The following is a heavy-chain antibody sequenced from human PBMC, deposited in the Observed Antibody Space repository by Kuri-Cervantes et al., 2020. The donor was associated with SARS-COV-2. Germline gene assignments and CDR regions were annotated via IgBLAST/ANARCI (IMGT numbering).Heavy chain of an antibody. Sequence: ESLKISCTVSGGSISSYYWSWIRQPPGKGLEWIGYIYYSGSTNYNPSLKSRVTISVDTSKNQFSLKLSSVTAADTAVYYCARHRYSSSWSGLGYFDYWGQGTLVTVSS. CDR3: ARHRYSSSWSGLGYFDY. D-gene: IGHD6-13*01. CDR2: IYYSGST. V-gene: IGHV4-59*08. CDR1: GGSISSYY. J-gene: IGHJ4*02.